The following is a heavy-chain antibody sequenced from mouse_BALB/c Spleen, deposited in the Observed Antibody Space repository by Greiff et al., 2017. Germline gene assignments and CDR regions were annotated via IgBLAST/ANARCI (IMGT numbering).Heavy chain of an antibody. CDR3: ARGGDYDAFAY. V-gene: IGHV5-6-5*01. CDR1: GFTFSSYA. D-gene: IGHD2-4*01. Sequence: EVQGVESGGGLVKPGGSLKLSCAASGFTFSSYAMSWVRQTPEKRLEWVASISSGGSTYYPDSVKGRFTISRDNARNILYLQMSSLRSEDTAMYYCARGGDYDAFAYWGQGTLVTVSA. J-gene: IGHJ3*01. CDR2: ISSGGST.